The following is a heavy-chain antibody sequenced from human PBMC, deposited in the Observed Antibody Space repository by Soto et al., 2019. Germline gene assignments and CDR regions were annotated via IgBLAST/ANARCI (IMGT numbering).Heavy chain of an antibody. J-gene: IGHJ2*01. CDR2: ISSSSSYT. D-gene: IGHD6-13*01. CDR3: ARTIAAAGGRRYFDL. V-gene: IGHV3-11*05. CDR1: GFTFSDYY. Sequence: QVQLVESGGGLVKPGGSLRLSCAASGFTFSDYYMSWIRQAPGKGLEWGSYISSSSSYTNDADSVKGRFTISRDNAKNSLYLQMDILRAEDTALYYCARTIAAAGGRRYFDLWGRGTLVTVSS.